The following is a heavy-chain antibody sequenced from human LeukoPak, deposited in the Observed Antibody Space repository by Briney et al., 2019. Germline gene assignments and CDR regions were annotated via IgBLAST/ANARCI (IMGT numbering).Heavy chain of an antibody. J-gene: IGHJ4*02. CDR1: GYSISSGYY. V-gene: IGHV4-38-2*02. Sequence: SETLSLTCTVSGYSISSGYYWGWIRQPPGKGLEWIGSIYHSGSTYYNPSLKSRVTISVDTSKNQFSLKLSSVTAADTAVYYCARNLAVAGTPFSLDYWGQGTLVTVSS. D-gene: IGHD6-19*01. CDR3: ARNLAVAGTPFSLDY. CDR2: IYHSGST.